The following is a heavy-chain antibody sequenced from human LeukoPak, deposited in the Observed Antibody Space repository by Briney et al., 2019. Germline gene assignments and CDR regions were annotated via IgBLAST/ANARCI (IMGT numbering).Heavy chain of an antibody. Sequence: SETLSLTCTVSGGSISSNNYYWGWLRQPPGKGLEWIGSIYPTGITYYNPSLRSRLTISVDTSKNQFSLKLNSVTAADTAVYYCARLGWLFGSGSMNWFDPWGQGTLVTVSS. CDR2: IYPTGIT. CDR3: ARLGWLFGSGSMNWFDP. D-gene: IGHD3-10*01. J-gene: IGHJ5*02. CDR1: GGSISSNNYY. V-gene: IGHV4-39*01.